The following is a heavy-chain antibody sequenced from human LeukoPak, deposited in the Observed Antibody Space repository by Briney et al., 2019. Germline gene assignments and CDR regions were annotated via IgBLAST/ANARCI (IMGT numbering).Heavy chain of an antibody. CDR3: ARGGYCSGGICQSGYFYHYGMDV. J-gene: IGHJ6*02. CDR2: IVPSGGST. Sequence: GGSLGLSCAASGFTFSSNAMSWVSQAPGKGMEWVSGIVPSGGSTYYADSVKGRFTISRDNAKNSLYLQMDSLRAEDTGVYYCARGGYCSGGICQSGYFYHYGMDVWGPGTTVTVSS. V-gene: IGHV3-23*01. D-gene: IGHD2-15*01. CDR1: GFTFSSNA.